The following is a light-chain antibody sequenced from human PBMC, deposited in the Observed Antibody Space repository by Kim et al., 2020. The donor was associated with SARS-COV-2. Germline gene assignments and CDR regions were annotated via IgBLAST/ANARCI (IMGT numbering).Light chain of an antibody. CDR3: QAWDGSTVV. CDR1: KLGDKY. CDR2: QDS. Sequence: SYELTQPPPVSVSPGQTASITCSGDKLGDKYACWYQQKPGQSPVLVIYQDSKRPSGIPERFSGSNSGNTATLTISGTQAMDEADYYCQAWDGSTVVFGGGSQLTVL. J-gene: IGLJ2*01. V-gene: IGLV3-1*01.